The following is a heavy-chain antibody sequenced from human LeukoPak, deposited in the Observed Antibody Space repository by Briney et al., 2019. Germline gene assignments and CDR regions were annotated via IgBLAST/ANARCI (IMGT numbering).Heavy chain of an antibody. CDR1: GGSISSYY. Sequence: PSETLSLTCTVSGGSISSYYWSWIRQPPGKGLEWIGYIYYSGSTNYNPSLKSRVTISVDTSKNQFSLKLSSVTAADTAVYYCAMTRTSGPITPDYWGQGTLVTVSS. CDR2: IYYSGST. CDR3: AMTRTSGPITPDY. J-gene: IGHJ4*02. D-gene: IGHD2-2*01. V-gene: IGHV4-59*01.